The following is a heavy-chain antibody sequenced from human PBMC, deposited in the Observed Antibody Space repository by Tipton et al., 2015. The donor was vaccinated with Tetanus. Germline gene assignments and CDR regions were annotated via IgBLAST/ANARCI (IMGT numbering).Heavy chain of an antibody. CDR2: IGSTDYI. D-gene: IGHD3-3*01. Sequence: SLRPSCAASGFTFSSYSMNWVRQAPGKGLEWVSSIGSTDYIYYADSVRGRFTVSRDNAKNSLYLQMNSLRAEDTAVYYCARGWDFWRGYGPTWVDPWGQGTLVTVSS. V-gene: IGHV3-21*01. CDR3: ARGWDFWRGYGPTWVDP. CDR1: GFTFSSYS. J-gene: IGHJ5*02.